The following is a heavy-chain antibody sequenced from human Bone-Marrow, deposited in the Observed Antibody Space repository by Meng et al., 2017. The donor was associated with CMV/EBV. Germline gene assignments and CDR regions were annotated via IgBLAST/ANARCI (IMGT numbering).Heavy chain of an antibody. V-gene: IGHV4-59*12. D-gene: IGHD3-3*01. CDR1: GGSISSYY. Sequence: SETLSLTCTVSGGSISSYYWSWIRQPPGKGLEWIGYIYYSGSTNYNPSLKSRVTISVDMSKNQITLRLRSVTAADTAVYYCAKIFPSDYYKYTMDVWGQGTTVTVSS. CDR3: AKIFPSDYYKYTMDV. CDR2: IYYSGST. J-gene: IGHJ6*02.